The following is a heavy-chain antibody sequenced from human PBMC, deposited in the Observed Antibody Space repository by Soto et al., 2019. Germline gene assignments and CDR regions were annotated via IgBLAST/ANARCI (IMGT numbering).Heavy chain of an antibody. J-gene: IGHJ6*02. D-gene: IGHD2-15*01. CDR3: AKGPSSYSNYYHALDV. CDR2: ISANGGSP. V-gene: IGHV3-23*01. CDR1: GFKFSNFV. Sequence: VGSLRLSCAASGFKFSNFVMSWVRRCPGKGLEWFSVISANGGSPYYSGSVQGRFTISRDNSDNTVFLQMNSLRADDTAIYYCAKGPSSYSNYYHALDVWGQRPAVTVSS.